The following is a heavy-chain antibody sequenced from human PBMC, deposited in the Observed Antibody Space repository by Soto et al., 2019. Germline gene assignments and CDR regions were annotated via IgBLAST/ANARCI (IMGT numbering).Heavy chain of an antibody. CDR2: IKPDGGEQ. V-gene: IGHV3-7*04. CDR3: ARGHSNSCDY. Sequence: EVQLVESGGGLVQPGGSLRLSCEASGFTFGNYWMNWVRQTPGKGLEWVDNIKPDGGEQYYVDSVKGRFTISRDNAKDSLYLQMSSLRGDDTAVYYCARGHSNSCDYWGQGTLVTVSS. J-gene: IGHJ4*02. CDR1: GFTFGNYW. D-gene: IGHD5-18*01.